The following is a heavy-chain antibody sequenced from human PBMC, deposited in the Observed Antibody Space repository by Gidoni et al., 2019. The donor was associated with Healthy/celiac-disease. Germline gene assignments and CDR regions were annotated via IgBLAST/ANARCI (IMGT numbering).Heavy chain of an antibody. V-gene: IGHV4-39*01. CDR3: AGQRLGELSLMGY. CDR1: GGSISSSSYY. J-gene: IGHJ4*02. CDR2: IYYSGST. D-gene: IGHD3-16*02. Sequence: QLQLQESGPGLVKPSEPLSLTCTVPGGSISSSSYYWAWTRQPPGKGLGWIGSIYYSGSTYYNPSLKSRVTISVDTSKNQFSLKLSSVTAADTAVYYCAGQRLGELSLMGYWGQGTLVTVSS.